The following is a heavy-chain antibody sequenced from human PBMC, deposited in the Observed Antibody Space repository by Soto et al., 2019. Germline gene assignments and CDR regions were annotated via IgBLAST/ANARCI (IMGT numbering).Heavy chain of an antibody. CDR3: ARGGVRGYSYGY. D-gene: IGHD5-18*01. CDR2: INAGNGNT. J-gene: IGHJ4*02. Sequence: GASVKVSCKASGYTFTSYAMHWVRQAPGQRLEWMGWINAGNGNTKYSQKFQGRVTITGDTSASTAYMELSSLRSEDTAVYYCARGGVRGYSYGYWGQGTLVTVSS. V-gene: IGHV1-3*01. CDR1: GYTFTSYA.